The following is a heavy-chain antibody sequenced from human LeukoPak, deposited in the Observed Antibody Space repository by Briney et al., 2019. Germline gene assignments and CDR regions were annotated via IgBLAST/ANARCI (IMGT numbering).Heavy chain of an antibody. Sequence: GGSLRLSCAASDVILSNYAMSWVRQAPGKGLEWVSTISGSGATTYYADSVKGRFSISRDNSKNTLYLQMHSLRAEDTAVYYCAKDPYGSTVTKSAFDYWGQGSLVTVS. CDR1: DVILSNYA. V-gene: IGHV3-23*01. CDR3: AKDPYGSTVTKSAFDY. D-gene: IGHD4-11*01. CDR2: ISGSGATT. J-gene: IGHJ4*02.